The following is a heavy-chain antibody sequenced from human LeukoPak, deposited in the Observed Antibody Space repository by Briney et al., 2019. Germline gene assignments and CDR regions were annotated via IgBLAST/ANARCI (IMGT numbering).Heavy chain of an antibody. CDR3: ARDPPSTVYYYYGMDV. CDR2: INPNSGGT. J-gene: IGHJ6*02. Sequence: GPSVTVSCTASGYTFTGYYMHWVRQAPGQGLEWMGWINPNSGGTNYAQKFQGRGTMTRDTSISTAYMELSSLRSEDTAVYYCARDPPSTVYYYYGMDVWGQGTTVTVSS. CDR1: GYTFTGYY. V-gene: IGHV1-2*02. D-gene: IGHD4-17*01.